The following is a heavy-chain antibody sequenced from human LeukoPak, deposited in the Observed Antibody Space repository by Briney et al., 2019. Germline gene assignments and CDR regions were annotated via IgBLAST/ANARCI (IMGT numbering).Heavy chain of an antibody. J-gene: IGHJ4*02. Sequence: PGGSLRLSCAASGFTFSSYAMSWVRQAPGKGLEWVSAISGSGGSTYYADSVKGRFTISRDNSKNTLYLQMNSLRAEATAVYYRAKEQGHSYGYDYWGQGTLVTVSS. D-gene: IGHD5-18*01. CDR3: AKEQGHSYGYDY. CDR2: ISGSGGST. V-gene: IGHV3-23*01. CDR1: GFTFSSYA.